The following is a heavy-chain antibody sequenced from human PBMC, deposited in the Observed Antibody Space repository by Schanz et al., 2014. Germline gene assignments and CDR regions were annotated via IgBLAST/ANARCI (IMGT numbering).Heavy chain of an antibody. CDR3: ARSSYYDNSEYYNSFDY. D-gene: IGHD3-22*01. CDR1: GYSFTPFP. CDR2: INAGTGNT. J-gene: IGHJ4*02. Sequence: QVQLVQSWAEVKGPGASVKVSCKASGYSFTPFPIHWVRQAPGQRLEWMGWINAGTGNTEYSQKFQGRVTITRDTAASTAYMELSSLRSEDAAVYYCARSSYYDNSEYYNSFDYWGQGTLVIVSS. V-gene: IGHV1-3*01.